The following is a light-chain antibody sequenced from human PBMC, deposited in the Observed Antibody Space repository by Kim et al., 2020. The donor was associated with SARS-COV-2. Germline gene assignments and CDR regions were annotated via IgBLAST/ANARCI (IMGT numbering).Light chain of an antibody. V-gene: IGLV2-14*01. Sequence: QSALTQPASVYGSPGQSITISCTGTSSDVGGYKYVSWYQQHPGKAPKLVIYEVDNRPSGVSIRFSGSKSGNTASLTISGLQAEDEADYYCSSYIRGSTNYVFGTGTKVTVL. CDR3: SSYIRGSTNYV. CDR1: SSDVGGYKY. J-gene: IGLJ1*01. CDR2: EVD.